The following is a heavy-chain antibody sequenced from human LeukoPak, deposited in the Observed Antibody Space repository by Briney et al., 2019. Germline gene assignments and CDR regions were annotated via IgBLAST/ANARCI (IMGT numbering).Heavy chain of an antibody. D-gene: IGHD3-16*01. Sequence: SETLSLTCTVSGGSISSGGYYWSWIRQHPGKGLEWIGYIYYSGSTYYNPSLKSRVTISVDTSKNQFSLKLSSVTAADTAVYYCAREEMITFGGVTHNWFDPWGQGTLVTVSS. CDR3: AREEMITFGGVTHNWFDP. CDR2: IYYSGST. V-gene: IGHV4-31*03. CDR1: GGSISSGGYY. J-gene: IGHJ5*02.